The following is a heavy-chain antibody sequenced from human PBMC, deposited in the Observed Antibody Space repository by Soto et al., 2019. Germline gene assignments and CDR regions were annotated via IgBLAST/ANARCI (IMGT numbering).Heavy chain of an antibody. CDR3: AREGAHDYGDYGRGYYYYYGMDV. D-gene: IGHD4-17*01. Sequence: GGSLRLSCAASGFTFSSYAMHWVRQAPGKGLEWVAVISYDGSNKYYADSVKGRFTISRDNSKNTLYLQMNSLRAEDTAVYYCAREGAHDYGDYGRGYYYYYGMDVWGQGTTVTVSS. J-gene: IGHJ6*02. CDR2: ISYDGSNK. V-gene: IGHV3-30-3*01. CDR1: GFTFSSYA.